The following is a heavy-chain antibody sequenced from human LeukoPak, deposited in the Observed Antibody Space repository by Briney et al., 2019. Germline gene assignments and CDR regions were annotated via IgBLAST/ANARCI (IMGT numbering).Heavy chain of an antibody. V-gene: IGHV4-34*01. CDR2: INHSGST. CDR3: ARVRSITMVRGVSDY. J-gene: IGHJ4*02. CDR1: GGSFSGYY. Sequence: PSETLSLTCAVYGGSFSGYYWSWIRQPPGKGLEGIGEINHSGSTNYNPSLKSRVTISVDTSKNQFSLKLSSVTAADTAVYYCARVRSITMVRGVSDYWGQGTLVTVSS. D-gene: IGHD3-10*01.